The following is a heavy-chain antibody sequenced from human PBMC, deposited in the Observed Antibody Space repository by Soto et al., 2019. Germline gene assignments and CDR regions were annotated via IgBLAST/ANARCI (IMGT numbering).Heavy chain of an antibody. V-gene: IGHV1-18*01. CDR2: ISAYNGNT. Sequence: GASVKVSCKASGYTFTSYGISWVRQAPGQGLEWMGWISAYNGNTNYAQKLQGRVTMTTDTSTSTAYMELRSLRSDDTAVYYCARVRRIVVPAAYAGGLRDYYGMDVWGQGTTVTVSS. CDR3: ARVRRIVVPAAYAGGLRDYYGMDV. CDR1: GYTFTSYG. D-gene: IGHD2-2*01. J-gene: IGHJ6*02.